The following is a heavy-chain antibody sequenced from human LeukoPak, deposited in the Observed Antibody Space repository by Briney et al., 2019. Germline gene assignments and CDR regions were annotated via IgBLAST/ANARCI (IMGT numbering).Heavy chain of an antibody. J-gene: IGHJ4*02. CDR3: ARDPGGSGRNEYYFDY. CDR2: IKQDGSEK. Sequence: GGSLRLSCAASGFTFSSYWMSWVRQAPGKGLEWVANIKQDGSEKYYGDSVKGRFTISRDNAKNSLYLQMNSLRAEDTAVYYCARDPGGSGRNEYYFDYWGQGTLVTVSS. CDR1: GFTFSSYW. D-gene: IGHD3-10*01. V-gene: IGHV3-7*01.